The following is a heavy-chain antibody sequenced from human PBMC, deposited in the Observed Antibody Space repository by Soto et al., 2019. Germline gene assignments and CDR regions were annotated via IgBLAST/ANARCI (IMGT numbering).Heavy chain of an antibody. J-gene: IGHJ5*02. D-gene: IGHD1-1*01. CDR3: ARDLQAGTDNVNWFAP. CDR1: GFSISRSA. V-gene: IGHV3-30*04. CDR2: IAYDGSNR. Sequence: QVQLVESGGGVVQHGRSLRLSCAASGFSISRSAMHWVRQAPGKGLEWVAVIAYDGSNRWYADSAKGRFTISRDNSKKTVYLQMSSLRGEDTAVYYCARDLQAGTDNVNWFAPWGQGTLVTVSS.